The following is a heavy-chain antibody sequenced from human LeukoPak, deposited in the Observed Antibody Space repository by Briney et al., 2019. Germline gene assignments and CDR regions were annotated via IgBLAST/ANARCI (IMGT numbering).Heavy chain of an antibody. CDR1: GFTFSSYS. Sequence: PGGTLRLSCAASGFTFSSYSMNWVRQAPGKGLERDSSISSSSSYIYYADSVKGRFTISRDNAKNSLYLQMNSLRAEDTAVYYCAREPPPAGMDVWGKGTTVTVSS. CDR2: ISSSSSYI. CDR3: AREPPPAGMDV. J-gene: IGHJ6*04. V-gene: IGHV3-21*01.